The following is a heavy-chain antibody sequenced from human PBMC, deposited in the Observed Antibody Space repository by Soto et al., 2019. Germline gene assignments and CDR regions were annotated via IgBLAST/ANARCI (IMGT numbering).Heavy chain of an antibody. J-gene: IGHJ5*02. V-gene: IGHV4-4*02. D-gene: IGHD3-16*01. CDR2: IYHSGST. Sequence: SETLSLTCAVSGVSISSSNWWNWVRQAPGKGLEWIGEIYHSGSTNYNPSLESRVTISLDKSKNQFSLNLTSVTAADTAIYYCARTIRITIPWFGPWGQGTLVTVSS. CDR1: GVSISSSNW. CDR3: ARTIRITIPWFGP.